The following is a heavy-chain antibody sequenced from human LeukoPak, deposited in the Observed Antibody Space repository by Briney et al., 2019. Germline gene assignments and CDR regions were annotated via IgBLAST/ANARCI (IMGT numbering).Heavy chain of an antibody. CDR1: GFAFHDYA. CDR3: AKDSGYCSGGTCHGAFDI. D-gene: IGHD2-15*01. V-gene: IGHV3-43*02. J-gene: IGHJ3*02. CDR2: ISGKGGST. Sequence: GGSLRLSCAASGFAFHDYAMHWVRQPPGKGLEWVSLISGKGGSTYYADSVKGRLTISRDNSKNSLYLQMHSLKIEDIALYYCAKDSGYCSGGTCHGAFDIWGQGTMVTVSS.